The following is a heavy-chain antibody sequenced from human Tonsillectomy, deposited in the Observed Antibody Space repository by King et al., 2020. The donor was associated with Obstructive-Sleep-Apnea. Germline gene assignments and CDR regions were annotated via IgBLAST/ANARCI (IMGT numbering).Heavy chain of an antibody. V-gene: IGHV5-51*01. D-gene: IGHD2-2*01. J-gene: IGHJ6*02. Sequence: QLVQSGAEVKKPGESLKISCKGSGYSFTSYWIGWVRQMPGKGLEWMGIIYPGDSVTRYSPSFQGQVTISADKSISTAYLQWSSLKASDTAMYYCAGSRRPDGDYYGMDVWGQGTTVTVSS. CDR3: AGSRRPDGDYYGMDV. CDR1: GYSFTSYW. CDR2: IYPGDSVT.